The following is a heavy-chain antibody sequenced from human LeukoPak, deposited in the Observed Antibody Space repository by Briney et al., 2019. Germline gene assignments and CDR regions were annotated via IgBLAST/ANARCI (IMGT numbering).Heavy chain of an antibody. V-gene: IGHV1-69*13. CDR1: GGTFSSYA. D-gene: IGHD3-3*01. CDR2: IIPIFGTA. Sequence: SVKVSCKASGGTFSSYAISWVRQAPGQGLEWMGGIIPIFGTAKHAQKFQGRVTISADVSTSTAYMELSSLRSEDTAVYYCARGAGLRFLEWLFYFDYWGQGTLVTVSS. CDR3: ARGAGLRFLEWLFYFDY. J-gene: IGHJ4*02.